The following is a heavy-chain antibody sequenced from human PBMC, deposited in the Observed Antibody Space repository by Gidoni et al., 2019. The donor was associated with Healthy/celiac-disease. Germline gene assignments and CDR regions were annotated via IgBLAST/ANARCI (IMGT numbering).Heavy chain of an antibody. CDR3: ARAGRYSYGYSPGGY. CDR2: INSDGSST. D-gene: IGHD5-18*01. Sequence: EVQLVESGGGLVQPGGSLRLSCAASGFTFSSYWMHWVRQAPGRGLVWVSRINSDGSSTSYADSVKGRFTISRDNAKNTLYLQMNSLRAEDTAVYYCARAGRYSYGYSPGGYWGQGTLVTVSS. V-gene: IGHV3-74*01. J-gene: IGHJ4*02. CDR1: GFTFSSYW.